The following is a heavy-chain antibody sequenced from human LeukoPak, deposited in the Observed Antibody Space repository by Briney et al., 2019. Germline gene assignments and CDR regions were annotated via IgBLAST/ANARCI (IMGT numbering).Heavy chain of an antibody. CDR2: IYPGDSDT. V-gene: IGHV5-51*01. CDR1: GYSFTSYW. J-gene: IGHJ4*02. D-gene: IGHD4-17*01. Sequence: GESLKISCKGSGYSFTSYWIGWVRQMPGKGLERMGIIYPGDSDTRYSPSFQGQVTISADKSISTAYLQWSSLKASDTAMYYCAIAVTPGGYYFDYWGQGTLVTVSS. CDR3: AIAVTPGGYYFDY.